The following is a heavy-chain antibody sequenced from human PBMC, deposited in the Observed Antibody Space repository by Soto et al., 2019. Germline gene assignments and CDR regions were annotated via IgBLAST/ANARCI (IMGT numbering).Heavy chain of an antibody. CDR3: ARGGPLMVYASRYFDY. CDR2: IIPIFGTA. J-gene: IGHJ4*02. CDR1: GGTFSSYA. Sequence: QVQLVQSGAEVKKPGSSVKVSCKASGGTFSSYAISWVRQAPGQGLEWMGGIIPIFGTANYAQKFQGRVTITADESTSTAYMELSSLRSEDTAVDYCARGGPLMVYASRYFDYWGQGTLVTVSS. V-gene: IGHV1-69*01. D-gene: IGHD2-8*01.